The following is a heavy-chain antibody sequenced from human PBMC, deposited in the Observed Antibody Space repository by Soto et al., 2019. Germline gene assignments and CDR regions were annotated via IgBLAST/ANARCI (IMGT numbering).Heavy chain of an antibody. Sequence: GGSLRLSCAASGFTFSSYGMHWVRQAPGKGLEWVAVISYDGSNKYYADSVKGRFTISRDNSKNTLYLQMNSLRAEDTAVYYCANFHDYGDYHDAFDIWGQGTMVTVSS. CDR3: ANFHDYGDYHDAFDI. D-gene: IGHD4-17*01. J-gene: IGHJ3*02. CDR1: GFTFSSYG. CDR2: ISYDGSNK. V-gene: IGHV3-30*18.